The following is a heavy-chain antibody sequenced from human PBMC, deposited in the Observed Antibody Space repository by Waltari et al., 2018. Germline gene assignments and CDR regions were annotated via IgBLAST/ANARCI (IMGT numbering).Heavy chain of an antibody. V-gene: IGHV1-69*01. Sequence: QVQLVQSEAGVKKPGSSVKVSCKASGDTFRYYAINWVRQAPGHGLEWMGGINPILRTANSAQKFQGRGTITADESTSTVYMELSNLRSDDTAVYYCARDVPRMNSGSDLDYYFYYMDVWGKGTTVTVSS. CDR3: ARDVPRMNSGSDLDYYFYYMDV. D-gene: IGHD5-12*01. J-gene: IGHJ6*03. CDR2: INPILRTA. CDR1: GDTFRYYA.